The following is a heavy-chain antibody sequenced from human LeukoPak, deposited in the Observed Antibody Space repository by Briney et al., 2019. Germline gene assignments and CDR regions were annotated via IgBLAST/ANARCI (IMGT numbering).Heavy chain of an antibody. Sequence: SETLSLTCTVSGGSISSYYWSWTRQPAGKGLEWIGRIYTSGSTNYNPSLKSRVTMSVDTSKNQFSLKLSSVTAADTAVYYCARVGYSSGWFDYWGQGTLVTVSS. CDR3: ARVGYSSGWFDY. V-gene: IGHV4-4*07. J-gene: IGHJ4*02. CDR2: IYTSGST. D-gene: IGHD6-19*01. CDR1: GGSISSYY.